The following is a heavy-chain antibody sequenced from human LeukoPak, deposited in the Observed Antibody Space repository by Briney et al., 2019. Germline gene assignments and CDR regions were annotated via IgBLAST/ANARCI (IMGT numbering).Heavy chain of an antibody. J-gene: IGHJ4*02. V-gene: IGHV3/OR16-9*01. CDR3: VRQAGRAGGQ. D-gene: IGHD3-10*01. CDR2: ISGNGGDI. Sequence: AGSLRLSCATSGFTTGIHCMRWVRQPAGRGPEWISYISGNGGDIAYADSVTGRCTISRDKAKSFLYRQRNSLRVEYSAVCHCVRQAGRAGGQWGQGTLIAVSS. CDR1: GFTTGIHC.